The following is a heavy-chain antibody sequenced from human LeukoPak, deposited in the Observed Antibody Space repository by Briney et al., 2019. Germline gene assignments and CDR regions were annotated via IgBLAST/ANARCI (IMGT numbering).Heavy chain of an antibody. D-gene: IGHD2-15*01. CDR1: GGSISSSSYY. Sequence: SETLSLTCTVSGGSISSSSYYWGWIRQPPGKGLEWIGSIYYSGSTYYNPSLKSRVTISVDTSKNQFSLKLSSVTAADTAVYYCARRSGSQDPYYYYGMDVWGQGTTVTVSS. CDR3: ARRSGSQDPYYYYGMDV. V-gene: IGHV4-39*01. J-gene: IGHJ6*02. CDR2: IYYSGST.